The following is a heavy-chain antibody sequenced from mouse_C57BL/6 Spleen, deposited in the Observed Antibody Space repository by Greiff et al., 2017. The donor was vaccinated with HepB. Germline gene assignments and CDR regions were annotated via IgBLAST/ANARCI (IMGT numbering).Heavy chain of an antibody. V-gene: IGHV1-5*01. Sequence: EVQLQQSGTVLARPGASVKMSCKTSGYTFTSYWMHWVKQRPGQGLEWIGAIYPGNSDTSYNQKFKGKAKLTAVTSASTAYMELSSLTNEDSAVYYCTGNYGSSYTWFAYWGQGTLVTVSA. CDR2: IYPGNSDT. J-gene: IGHJ3*01. CDR1: GYTFTSYW. D-gene: IGHD1-1*01. CDR3: TGNYGSSYTWFAY.